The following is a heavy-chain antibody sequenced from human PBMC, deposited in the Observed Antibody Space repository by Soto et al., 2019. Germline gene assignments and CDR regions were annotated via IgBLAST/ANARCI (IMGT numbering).Heavy chain of an antibody. Sequence: QVQLVESGGGVVQPGRSLRLSCAASGFTFSSYGMNWVRQAPGKGLEWVAVISYDGSNKYYADSVKGRFTISRDNSKKPLYLQMNRLRAEDKAGYYCAKPLAYGDYVYPFDHWGQGTLVTGSS. J-gene: IGHJ4*02. D-gene: IGHD4-17*01. CDR1: GFTFSSYG. CDR2: ISYDGSNK. CDR3: AKPLAYGDYVYPFDH. V-gene: IGHV3-30*18.